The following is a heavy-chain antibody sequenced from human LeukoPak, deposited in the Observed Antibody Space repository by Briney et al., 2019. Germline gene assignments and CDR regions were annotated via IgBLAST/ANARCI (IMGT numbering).Heavy chain of an antibody. D-gene: IGHD2-8*02. V-gene: IGHV4-30-4*08. J-gene: IGHJ4*02. CDR3: ASITGGYIDY. CDR2: IYYSGST. Sequence: SETLSLTCTVSGGSISSGDYYWSWIRQPPGKGLEWSGYIYYSGSTYYNPSLKSRVTISVDTSKKQFSLKLSSATAADTAVYYCASITGGYIDYWGQGTLVTVSS. CDR1: GGSISSGDYY.